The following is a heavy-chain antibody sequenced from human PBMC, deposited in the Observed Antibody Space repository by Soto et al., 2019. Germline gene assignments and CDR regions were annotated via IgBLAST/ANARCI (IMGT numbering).Heavy chain of an antibody. D-gene: IGHD5-12*01. CDR3: ARAVVATILSGWFDP. CDR2: INPSGGST. J-gene: IGHJ5*02. V-gene: IGHV1-46*03. Sequence: ASVKVSCKASGYTFTSYYMHWVRQAPGQGLEWMGIINPSGGSTSYAQKFQGRVTMTRDTSTSTVYMELSSLRSEDTAVYYCARAVVATILSGWFDPWGQGTLVTVS. CDR1: GYTFTSYY.